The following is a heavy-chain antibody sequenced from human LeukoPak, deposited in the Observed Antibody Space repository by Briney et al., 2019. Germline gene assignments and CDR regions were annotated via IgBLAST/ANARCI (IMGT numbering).Heavy chain of an antibody. Sequence: GASVKLSCTASGDTFCHYDISWVRQAAGQGLEWMGRIIPILSMTNYAPKFQGRVTISMDKSTSTAYMELNSLRSDDTALYYCARRVGMTIKAFDIWGQGTMVTVSS. D-gene: IGHD4-17*01. J-gene: IGHJ3*02. CDR2: IIPILSMT. CDR1: GDTFCHYD. V-gene: IGHV1-69*04. CDR3: ARRVGMTIKAFDI.